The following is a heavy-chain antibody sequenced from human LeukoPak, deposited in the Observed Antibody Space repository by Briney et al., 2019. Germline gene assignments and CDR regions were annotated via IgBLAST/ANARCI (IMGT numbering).Heavy chain of an antibody. CDR2: ISTSGST. J-gene: IGHJ4*02. CDR1: GFSMTSYY. D-gene: IGHD3-16*01. Sequence: SETLSLTCAVSGFSMTSYYWSWIRQPPGKGLEWIGYISTSGSTNYNPSLKSRVTMSVDASKNYFTLKLNSVTAADTAFYYCARQNYDYPDYWGQGTLVTVSS. V-gene: IGHV4-4*09. CDR3: ARQNYDYPDY.